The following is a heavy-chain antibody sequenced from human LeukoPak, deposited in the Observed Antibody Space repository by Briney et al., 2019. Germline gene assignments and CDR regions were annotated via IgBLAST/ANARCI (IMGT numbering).Heavy chain of an antibody. V-gene: IGHV1-69*13. CDR1: GGTFSSYA. J-gene: IGHJ3*02. Sequence: SVKVSCKSSGGTFSSYAISWVRQAPGQGLEWMGGIIPVFGTANYAQKFQGRVTISADESTSTAYMELSNLRSEDTAVYYCARDRVVGLGIDNAFDIWGHGTMVTVSS. D-gene: IGHD2-15*01. CDR3: ARDRVVGLGIDNAFDI. CDR2: IIPVFGTA.